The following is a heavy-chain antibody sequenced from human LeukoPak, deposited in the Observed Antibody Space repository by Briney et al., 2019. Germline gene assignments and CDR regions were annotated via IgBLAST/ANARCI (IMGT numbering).Heavy chain of an antibody. CDR3: ARGVVATIRYNWFDP. Sequence: APVKVSCKASGYTFTGYYMHWVRQAPGQGLEWMGRINPNSGGTNYAQKFQGRVTMTRDTSISTAYMELSRLRSDDTAVYYCARGVVATIRYNWFDPWGQGTLVNVSS. CDR1: GYTFTGYY. J-gene: IGHJ5*02. D-gene: IGHD5-12*01. CDR2: INPNSGGT. V-gene: IGHV1-2*06.